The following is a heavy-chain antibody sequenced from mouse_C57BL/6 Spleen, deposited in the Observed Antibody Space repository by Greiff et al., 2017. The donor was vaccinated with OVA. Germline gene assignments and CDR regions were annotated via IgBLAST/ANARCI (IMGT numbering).Heavy chain of an antibody. CDR1: GFTFSDYG. D-gene: IGHD2-4*01. V-gene: IGHV5-15*01. J-gene: IGHJ4*01. CDR3: ARQIYYDYDAYYAMDY. CDR2: ISNLAYSI. Sequence: DVKLVESGGGLVQPGGSLKLSCAASGFTFSDYGMAWVRQAPRKGPEWVAFISNLAYSIYYADTVTGRFTISRENAKNTLYLEMSSLRSEDTAMYYCARQIYYDYDAYYAMDYWGQGTSVTVSS.